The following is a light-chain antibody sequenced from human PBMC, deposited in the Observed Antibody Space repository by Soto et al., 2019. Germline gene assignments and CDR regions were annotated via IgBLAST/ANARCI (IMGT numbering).Light chain of an antibody. CDR3: QTWDTGIRV. Sequence: QPVLTQSPSASASLGASVKLTCTLSSGHSSYAIAWHQQQPEKGPRFLMKLNSDGGLNKGDGIPDRFSGSSSGAERYLTISSLQSEDEADYYCQTWDTGIRVFGGGTKLTVL. V-gene: IGLV4-69*01. CDR1: SGHSSYA. CDR2: LNSDGGL. J-gene: IGLJ3*02.